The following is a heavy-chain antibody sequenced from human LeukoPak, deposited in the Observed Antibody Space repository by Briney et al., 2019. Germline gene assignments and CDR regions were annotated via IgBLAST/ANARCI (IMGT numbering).Heavy chain of an antibody. CDR2: INGRGDNT. D-gene: IGHD2/OR15-2a*01. CDR1: GFIISSYA. Sequence: AGGSLRLSCAASGFIISSYAMSWVRQAPGKGLEWVSAINGRGDNTYYADFVKGRFTISRDNSKSTVYLQMNSLRTEDTAVYYCAKDRVSPGFNWFDPWGQGTLVTVSS. CDR3: AKDRVSPGFNWFDP. V-gene: IGHV3-23*01. J-gene: IGHJ5*02.